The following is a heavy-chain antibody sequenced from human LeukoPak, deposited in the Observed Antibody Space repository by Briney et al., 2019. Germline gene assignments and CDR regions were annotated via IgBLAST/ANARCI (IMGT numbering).Heavy chain of an antibody. V-gene: IGHV4-30-4*01. Sequence: PSETLSLTCTVSGGSISSGDYYWSWIRQPPGKGLEWIGYIYYSGNTYYNPSLKSRVTMSVDTSKNQFSLNLSSVTAAVTAVYDCARVLPEWGTEVVVAASYFDSWGRGTLVTVSS. CDR1: GGSISSGDYY. CDR3: ARVLPEWGTEVVVAASYFDS. D-gene: IGHD2-15*01. CDR2: IYYSGNT. J-gene: IGHJ4*02.